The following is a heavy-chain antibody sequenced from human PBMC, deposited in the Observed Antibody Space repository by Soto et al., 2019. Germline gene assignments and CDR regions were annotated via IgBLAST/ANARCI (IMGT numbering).Heavy chain of an antibody. CDR2: IHYNGNT. CDR1: GDSISAYS. V-gene: IGHV4-59*01. J-gene: IGHJ4*02. CDR3: AREGNLGRWLQPLDF. D-gene: IGHD5-12*01. Sequence: PSETLSLTCTVSGDSISAYSWSWVRQPPGKGLEWIGNIHYNGNTKYSPSLKSRVTMSVDTSKNHFSLRLISVTAADTAIYFCAREGNLGRWLQPLDFWGQGTPVTVSS.